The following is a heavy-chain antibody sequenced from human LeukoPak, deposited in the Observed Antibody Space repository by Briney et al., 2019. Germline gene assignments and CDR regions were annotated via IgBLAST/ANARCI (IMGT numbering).Heavy chain of an antibody. CDR2: IYSDGST. CDR3: TRSVSGSYPIVH. V-gene: IGHV3-53*01. Sequence: GGSLRLSCAASGFTVRTDYMTWVRQAPGKGLEWVSIIYSDGSTYYADSVRGRFSISRDNSKNTVYLQMNSLRAEDTAVYYCTRSVSGSYPIVHWGEGTLVTVSS. CDR1: GFTVRTDY. J-gene: IGHJ4*02. D-gene: IGHD1-26*01.